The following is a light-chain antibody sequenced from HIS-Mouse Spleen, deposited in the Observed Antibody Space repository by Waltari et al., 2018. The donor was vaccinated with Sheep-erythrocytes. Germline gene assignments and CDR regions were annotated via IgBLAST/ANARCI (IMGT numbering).Light chain of an antibody. CDR3: QQSYSTPWT. J-gene: IGKJ1*01. CDR1: QSISSY. CDR2: AAS. Sequence: DIQMTQSPSSLSASVGDRVTITCRASQSISSYLNWYQQKPRKAPKLLIYAASSLQSGVPSRFSGSGYGTDFTLTISSLQPEDFATYYCQQSYSTPWTFGQGTKVEIK. V-gene: IGKV1-39*01.